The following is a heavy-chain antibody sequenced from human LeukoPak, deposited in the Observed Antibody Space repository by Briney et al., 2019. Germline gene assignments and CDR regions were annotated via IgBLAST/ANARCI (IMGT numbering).Heavy chain of an antibody. CDR1: GFTFSSYA. V-gene: IGHV3-23*01. D-gene: IGHD3-10*01. Sequence: GGSLRLSCAASGFTFSSYAMSWVRQAPGKGLEWVSVISGSGGSTYYADSVKGRFTISRDNSKNTLYLQMNSRRAEDTAVYYCAKDLDGFGELSLDVWGKGTTVTVSS. CDR3: AKDLDGFGELSLDV. CDR2: ISGSGGST. J-gene: IGHJ6*04.